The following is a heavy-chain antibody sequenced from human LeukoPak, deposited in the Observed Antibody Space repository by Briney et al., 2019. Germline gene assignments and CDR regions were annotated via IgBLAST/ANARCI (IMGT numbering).Heavy chain of an antibody. CDR1: GYTFTSYY. CDR3: ALSLAYWYFDL. Sequence: ASVKVSCKASGYTFTSYYMHWVRRAPGQGLEWMGIINPSGGSTSYAQKFQGRVTMTRDTSTSTVYMELSSLRSEDTAVYYCALSLAYWYFDLWGRGTLVTVSS. CDR2: INPSGGST. J-gene: IGHJ2*01. V-gene: IGHV1-46*01.